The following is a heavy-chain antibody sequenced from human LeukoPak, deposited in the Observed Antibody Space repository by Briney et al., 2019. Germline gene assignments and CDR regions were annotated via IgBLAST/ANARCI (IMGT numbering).Heavy chain of an antibody. J-gene: IGHJ4*02. CDR1: GVSISSSYSY. D-gene: IGHD3-22*01. CDR3: ARHGFYRITTIVVENDYFDY. Sequence: SETLSLTCTVSGVSISSSYSYWGWIRQPPGMGLEWIGSIYYTGNTYYNASLKSQVSISIDTSKNQFSLKLTSVTAADTAVYYCARHGFYRITTIVVENDYFDYWGQGTLVIVSS. CDR2: IYYTGNT. V-gene: IGHV4-39*01.